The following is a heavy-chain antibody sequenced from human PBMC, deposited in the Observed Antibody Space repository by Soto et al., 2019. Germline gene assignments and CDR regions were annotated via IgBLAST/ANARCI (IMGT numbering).Heavy chain of an antibody. CDR3: AKGPAIVLVPAAMNYYSGMDV. CDR2: ISYDGSNK. CDR1: GFTFSSYG. D-gene: IGHD2-2*01. Sequence: QVQLVESGGGVVQPGRSLRLSCAASGFTFSSYGMHWVRQAPGKGLEWVAVISYDGSNKYYADYVKGRFTISRDNSKHTLYLQMNSLRAEDTAVYYCAKGPAIVLVPAAMNYYSGMDVWGQGTTVTVSS. V-gene: IGHV3-30*18. J-gene: IGHJ6*02.